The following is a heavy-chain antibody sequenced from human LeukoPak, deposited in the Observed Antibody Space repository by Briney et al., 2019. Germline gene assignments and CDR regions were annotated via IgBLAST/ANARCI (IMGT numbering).Heavy chain of an antibody. V-gene: IGHV1-8*01. CDR3: ARGRIAAAGGDY. CDR2: MNPNSGNT. J-gene: IGHJ4*02. D-gene: IGHD6-13*01. Sequence: GASVKVSCKASGYTFTSYDINWVREATGQGLEWMGWMNPNSGNTGYAQKFQGRVTMTRNTSISTAYMELSSLRSEDTAVYYCARGRIAAAGGDYWGQGTLVTVSS. CDR1: GYTFTSYD.